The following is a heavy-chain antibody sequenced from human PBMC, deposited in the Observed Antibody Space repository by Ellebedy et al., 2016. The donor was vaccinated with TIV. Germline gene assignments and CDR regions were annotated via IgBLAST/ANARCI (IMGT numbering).Heavy chain of an antibody. CDR1: GFTVTSNY. J-gene: IGHJ4*02. CDR3: ATGYAQNGQ. V-gene: IGHV3-66*01. Sequence: PGGSLRLSCTASGFTVTSNYMNWIRQAPGKGLEWVSVTYSGGTTYYADSVKGRFIISRDNSKNTLYLQMNSLRAEDTAVYYCATGYAQNGQWGQGTLVTVSS. D-gene: IGHD2-8*01. CDR2: TYSGGTT.